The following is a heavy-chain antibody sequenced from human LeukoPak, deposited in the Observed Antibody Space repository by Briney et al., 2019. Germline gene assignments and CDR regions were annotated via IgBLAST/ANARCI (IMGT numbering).Heavy chain of an antibody. Sequence: PGGSLRLSCAASGFTFSSYAMSWVRQAPGKGLEWVLAISGSGGSTYYAESVKGRFTISRDNSKNTLYLQMNRLRAEDTAVYYCAKDRSIAARHFDYWGQGTLVTVS. CDR3: AKDRSIAARHFDY. J-gene: IGHJ4*02. CDR1: GFTFSSYA. D-gene: IGHD6-6*01. V-gene: IGHV3-23*01. CDR2: ISGSGGST.